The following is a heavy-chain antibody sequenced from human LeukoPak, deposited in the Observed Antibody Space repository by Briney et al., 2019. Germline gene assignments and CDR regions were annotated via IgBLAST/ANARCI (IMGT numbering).Heavy chain of an antibody. CDR3: ARAPLTRYWYESSFDHDTFYYYMDV. V-gene: IGHV3-20*04. J-gene: IGHJ6*03. CDR1: GFRFDDYG. CDR2: TNWYGIST. D-gene: IGHD3-22*01. Sequence: ESLRLSCAASGFRFDDYGMTWVRQAPGKGLEWVSGTNWYGISTGYADSVKGRFTISRDNAKNSLYLQMNSLRAEDTAFYYCARAPLTRYWYESSFDHDTFYYYMDVWGKGTTVTVSS.